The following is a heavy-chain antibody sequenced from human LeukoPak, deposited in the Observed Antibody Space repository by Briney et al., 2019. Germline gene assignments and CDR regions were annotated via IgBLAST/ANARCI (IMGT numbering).Heavy chain of an antibody. J-gene: IGHJ4*02. CDR1: GGSVSSSFYY. V-gene: IGHV4-39*02. CDR2: IYQSGNS. CDR3: ARSPSRYNWNFDY. Sequence: PSETLSLTCTVSGGSVSSSFYYWGWIRQPPGKGLEWIGSIYQSGNSYQKSSLKSRLTLSVVTSKNHFSLKVRSVTAADTAVYYCARSPSRYNWNFDYWGQGILVIVSS. D-gene: IGHD1-20*01.